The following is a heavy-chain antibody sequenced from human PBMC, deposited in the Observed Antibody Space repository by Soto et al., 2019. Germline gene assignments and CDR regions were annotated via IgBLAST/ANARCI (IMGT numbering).Heavy chain of an antibody. V-gene: IGHV1-18*04. CDR2: ISAYNGNT. CDR3: ARGGQECSSTGCSYNYDGMDV. Sequence: ASVKVSCKASGYTFTSYGISWVRQAPGQGLEWLGWISAYNGNTHHAQNLRGRVTMTTDTSTSTAYMELRSLRSDDTAVYYWARGGQECSSTGCSYNYDGMDVWGQGTTVTVSS. CDR1: GYTFTSYG. D-gene: IGHD2-2*01. J-gene: IGHJ6*02.